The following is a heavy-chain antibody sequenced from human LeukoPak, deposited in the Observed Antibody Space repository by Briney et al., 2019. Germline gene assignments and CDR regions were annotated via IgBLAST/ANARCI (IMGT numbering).Heavy chain of an antibody. Sequence: KPSETLSLTCTVSGGSVSSGSYYWSWIRQPPGKGLEWIGYIYYSGSTNYNPSLKSRVTISVDTSKNQFSLKLSSVTAADTAVYYCARSSRRYFDWFLAYYGMDVWGQGTTVTVSS. CDR3: ARSSRRYFDWFLAYYGMDV. CDR2: IYYSGST. D-gene: IGHD3-9*01. J-gene: IGHJ6*02. V-gene: IGHV4-61*01. CDR1: GGSVSSGSYY.